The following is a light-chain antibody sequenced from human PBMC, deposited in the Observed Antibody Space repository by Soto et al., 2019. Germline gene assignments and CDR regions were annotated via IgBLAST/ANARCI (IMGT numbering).Light chain of an antibody. V-gene: IGKV3-20*01. Sequence: EIVLTQSPVTLSLSPGERGTLSFRASQSISDNLAWYQQKPGQAPRLLIYGASSRATGIPDGFSGSGSGTDFTLTISRLEPEDFAVYYCQQYGSSPWTFGQGTKVDIK. J-gene: IGKJ1*01. CDR1: QSISDN. CDR3: QQYGSSPWT. CDR2: GAS.